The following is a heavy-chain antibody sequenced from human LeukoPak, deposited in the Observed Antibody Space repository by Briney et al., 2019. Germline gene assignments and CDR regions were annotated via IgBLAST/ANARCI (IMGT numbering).Heavy chain of an antibody. CDR2: ISYDGSNK. CDR3: ARDEPYDSGGYRQDAFDI. J-gene: IGHJ3*02. CDR1: GFTFSSYA. D-gene: IGHD3-22*01. V-gene: IGHV3-30-3*01. Sequence: GGSLRLSCAASGFTFSSYAMHWVRQAPGKGLEWVAVISYDGSNKYYADSVKGRFTISRDNSKNTLYLQMNSLRAEDTAVYYCARDEPYDSGGYRQDAFDIWGQGTMVTVSS.